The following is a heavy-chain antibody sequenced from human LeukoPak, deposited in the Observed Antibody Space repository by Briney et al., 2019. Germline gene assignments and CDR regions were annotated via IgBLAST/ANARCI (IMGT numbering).Heavy chain of an antibody. CDR1: GGSISSSVYY. D-gene: IGHD2-21*02. CDR3: ARTYCGGDCPFDY. Sequence: PSETLSLTCTVSGGSISSSVYYWSWIRQPPGKGLEWIGYIYYSGSTNYNPSLKSRVTISVDTSKNQFSLKLSSVTAADTAVYYCARTYCGGDCPFDYWGQGTLVTVSS. J-gene: IGHJ4*02. CDR2: IYYSGST. V-gene: IGHV4-61*08.